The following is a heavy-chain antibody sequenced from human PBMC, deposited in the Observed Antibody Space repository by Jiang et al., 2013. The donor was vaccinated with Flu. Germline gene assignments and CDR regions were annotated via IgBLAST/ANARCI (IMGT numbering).Heavy chain of an antibody. CDR1: GGSISTYT. D-gene: IGHD1-26*01. CDR3: ARGVVGATAFAY. CDR2: IYSSGST. Sequence: GPGLVKPSETLFLTCTVSGGSISTYTWSWVRQPAGKGLEWIGRIYSSGSTNYNPSLRSRVTMSVDTSENQFSLRLNSVTAADTAVYYCARGVVGATAFAYWGQGTLATVSS. V-gene: IGHV4-4*07. J-gene: IGHJ4*02.